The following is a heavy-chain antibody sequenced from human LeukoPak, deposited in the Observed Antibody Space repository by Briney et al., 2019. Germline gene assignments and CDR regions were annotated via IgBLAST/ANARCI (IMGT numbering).Heavy chain of an antibody. J-gene: IGHJ4*02. CDR1: GYTFTGYY. D-gene: IGHD3-10*01. V-gene: IGHV1-2*06. CDR2: TNPNSGGT. Sequence: SVKVSCEASGYTFTGYYMHWVRQAPGQGLEWMGRTNPNSGGTNYAQKFQGRVTMTRDTSISTAYMELSRLRSDDTAVYYCARALPSFYGSGSYSKTLDYWGQGTLVTVSS. CDR3: ARALPSFYGSGSYSKTLDY.